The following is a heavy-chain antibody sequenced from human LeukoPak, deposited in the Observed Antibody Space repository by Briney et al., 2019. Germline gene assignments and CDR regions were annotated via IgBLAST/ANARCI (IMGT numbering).Heavy chain of an antibody. CDR2: FYTGGST. Sequence: SETLSLTSTVSGGSVTNYLRSWIRQPAGKGLEWIARFYTGGSTTYNPSLNGRATMSVDTSMNHFSLKLTSVTAADTAIYYCATVEVRTMDVFDTWGQGTMVTVSS. V-gene: IGHV4-4*07. CDR3: ATVEVRTMDVFDT. D-gene: IGHD1-7*01. J-gene: IGHJ3*02. CDR1: GGSVTNYL.